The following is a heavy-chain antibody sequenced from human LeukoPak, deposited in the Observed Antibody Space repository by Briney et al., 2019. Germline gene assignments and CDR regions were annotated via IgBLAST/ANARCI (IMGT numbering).Heavy chain of an antibody. CDR2: IYYSGST. Sequence: TSETLSLTYSVSGGSISNYYWSWIRQPPGKGLEWIGYIYYSGSTNHNPSLKSRVTISVDTSKNEFSLKLSSVTVADTAAYYCARHQAAGDPSHYYYGMDVWGQGTTVTVSS. CDR1: GGSISNYY. J-gene: IGHJ6*02. CDR3: ARHQAAGDPSHYYYGMDV. V-gene: IGHV4-59*08. D-gene: IGHD6-13*01.